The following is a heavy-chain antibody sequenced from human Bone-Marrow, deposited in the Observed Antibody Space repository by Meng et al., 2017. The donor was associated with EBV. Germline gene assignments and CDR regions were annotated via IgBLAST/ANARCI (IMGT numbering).Heavy chain of an antibody. J-gene: IGHJ4*02. V-gene: IGHV2-5*02. D-gene: IGHD3-9*01. Sequence: QITLKESGPTLVKPTQTLTLTCTFSGFSLTSGVGVGWIRQPPGKALEWLALIHWDDEKRYSPSLESRLTITKDTSKNEVVLTMTNMDPVDTATYYCARRLRYNNWLFDFWGPGTLVTVYS. CDR3: ARRLRYNNWLFDF. CDR1: GFSLTSGVG. CDR2: IHWDDEK.